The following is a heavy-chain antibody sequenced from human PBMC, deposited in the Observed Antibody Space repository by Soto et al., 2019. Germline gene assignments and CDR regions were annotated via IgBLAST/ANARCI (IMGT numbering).Heavy chain of an antibody. V-gene: IGHV3-23*01. CDR2: ISNSGNT. CDR3: SNNGRYGTTLGAFDI. D-gene: IGHD5-18*01. J-gene: IGHJ3*02. Sequence: AEFTLAGCPVCRERKARGKRLEEVSTISNSGNTYNADSVKSRFTISRDNSKNTLYLQMNSLGADDTAVYYCSNNGRYGTTLGAFDIWGQGTMVTVS. CDR1: EFTLAGCP.